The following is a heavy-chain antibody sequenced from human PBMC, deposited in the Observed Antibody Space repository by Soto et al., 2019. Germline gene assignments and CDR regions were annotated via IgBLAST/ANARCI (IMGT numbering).Heavy chain of an antibody. CDR3: AKEIDIVVVVAAPPPYFDY. V-gene: IGHV3-30*18. Sequence: QVQLVESGGGVVQPGRSLRLSCAASGFTFSSYGMHWVRQAPGKGLEWVAVISYDGSNKYYADSVKGRFTIYRDNSKNTLYLQMNSLRAEDTAVYYCAKEIDIVVVVAAPPPYFDYWGQGTLVTVSS. CDR1: GFTFSSYG. D-gene: IGHD2-15*01. J-gene: IGHJ4*02. CDR2: ISYDGSNK.